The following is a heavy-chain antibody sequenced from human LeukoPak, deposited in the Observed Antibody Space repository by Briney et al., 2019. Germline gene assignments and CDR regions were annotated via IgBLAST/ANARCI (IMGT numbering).Heavy chain of an antibody. CDR2: IDWDEDK. CDR1: GFPLSTTGMS. CDR3: ARDSGGGYGGNFGY. J-gene: IGHJ4*02. D-gene: IGHD4-23*01. V-gene: IGHV2-70*11. Sequence: SGPALVKPTQTLTLTCTFSGFPLSTTGMSGSWIHHPPGKALEWLARIDWDEDKYYSTSLKTRLTISKDTSEDQVVLTITNMDPVDTATYYCARDSGGGYGGNFGYWGQGTLVTVSS.